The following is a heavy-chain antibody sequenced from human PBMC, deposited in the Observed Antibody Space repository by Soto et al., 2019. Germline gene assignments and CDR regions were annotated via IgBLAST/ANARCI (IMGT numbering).Heavy chain of an antibody. Sequence: GGSLRLSCAASGFTLSNYWMTWVRQAPGKGLEWVANINKDGSQKDYVDSVKGRFTIARDNGQNSLSLQINSLRVEDTAVYYCVRELGLAYWGQGALVTVSS. V-gene: IGHV3-7*03. CDR3: VRELGLAY. CDR1: GFTLSNYW. CDR2: INKDGSQK. J-gene: IGHJ4*02. D-gene: IGHD7-27*01.